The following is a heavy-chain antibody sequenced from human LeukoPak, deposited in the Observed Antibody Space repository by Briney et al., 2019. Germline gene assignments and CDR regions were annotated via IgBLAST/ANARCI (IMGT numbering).Heavy chain of an antibody. CDR3: TASQLVGGYYFDY. CDR1: GFTFDDYA. V-gene: IGHV3-9*03. J-gene: IGHJ4*02. D-gene: IGHD6-6*01. Sequence: GRSLRLSCAASGFTFDDYAMHWVRQAPGKGLEWVSGISWNSGSIVYADSVKGRFTISRDNAKNALYLQMNSLRAEDMALYYCTASQLVGGYYFDYWGQGTLVTVSS. CDR2: ISWNSGSI.